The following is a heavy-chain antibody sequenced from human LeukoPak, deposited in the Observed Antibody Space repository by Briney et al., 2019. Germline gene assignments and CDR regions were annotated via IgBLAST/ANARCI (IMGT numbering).Heavy chain of an antibody. Sequence: ASVKVSCKASGYTFTSYGISWVRQAPGQGLEWMGWISAYNGNTNYAQKLQGRVTMTTDTSTSTAYMELSRLRSDDTAVYYCARDRDYSSTDAFDIWGQGTMVTVSS. V-gene: IGHV1-18*01. CDR1: GYTFTSYG. CDR3: ARDRDYSSTDAFDI. D-gene: IGHD4-11*01. J-gene: IGHJ3*02. CDR2: ISAYNGNT.